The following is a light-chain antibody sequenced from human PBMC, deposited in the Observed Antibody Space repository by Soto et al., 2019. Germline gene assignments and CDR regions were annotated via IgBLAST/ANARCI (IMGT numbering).Light chain of an antibody. CDR3: MQSLQTPRT. Sequence: DIVMTQSPLSLPVTPGEPASISCRSSQSLLHTDGYNYLDWFLQKPGQSPQLLIYVASNRASGVPDRFSGSGSGTDFTLKISRVEAEDVGVYYCMQSLQTPRTFGQGTRWIS. J-gene: IGKJ1*01. CDR1: QSLLHTDGYNY. CDR2: VAS. V-gene: IGKV2-28*01.